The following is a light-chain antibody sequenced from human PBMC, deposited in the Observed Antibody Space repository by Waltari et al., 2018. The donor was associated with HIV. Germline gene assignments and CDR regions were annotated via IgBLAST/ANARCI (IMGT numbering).Light chain of an antibody. CDR3: SSYTTSTTPVL. J-gene: IGLJ2*01. Sequence: QSALTQPASVSGSPGQSITIPCPGTSSAVGGYNYFSWYQQHPGKAPKLLISEVSNRPSGISNRFSGSKSGNTASLTSSGLQTEDEADYYCSSYTTSTTPVLFGGGTKLTVV. CDR1: SSAVGGYNY. CDR2: EVS. V-gene: IGLV2-14*01.